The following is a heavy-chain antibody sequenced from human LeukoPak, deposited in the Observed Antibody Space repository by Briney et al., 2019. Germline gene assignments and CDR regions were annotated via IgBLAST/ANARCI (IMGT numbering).Heavy chain of an antibody. D-gene: IGHD4-17*01. Sequence: ASVKVSCKASGYTFTSYYMHWVRQAPGQGLEWMGIINPSGGSTSYAQKFQGRVTMTRDTSTSTVYMELSSLRAEDTALYYCAKREKGTTGRFFDYWGQGTLVTVSS. CDR1: GYTFTSYY. CDR2: INPSGGST. J-gene: IGHJ4*02. CDR3: AKREKGTTGRFFDY. V-gene: IGHV1-46*01.